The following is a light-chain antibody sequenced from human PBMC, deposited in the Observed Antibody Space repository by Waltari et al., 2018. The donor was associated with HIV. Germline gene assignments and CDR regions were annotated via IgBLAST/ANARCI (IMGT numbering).Light chain of an antibody. V-gene: IGLV2-14*03. CDR3: SSYTSSSTPCV. J-gene: IGLJ1*01. CDR1: SSDVGVFNY. Sequence: QSALTQPASVSGSPGQSITISCTGTSSDVGVFNYVSWYQQHPGKPPKLMLHDVKSRPSGVSNRFSGSKSGNTASLTISGLQAEDEADYYCSSYTSSSTPCVFGTGTKVTVL. CDR2: DVK.